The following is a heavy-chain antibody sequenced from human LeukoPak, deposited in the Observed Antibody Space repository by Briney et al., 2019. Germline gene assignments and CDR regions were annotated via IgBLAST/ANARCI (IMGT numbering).Heavy chain of an antibody. CDR2: IYPGDSDT. CDR1: GYSFTSYW. J-gene: IGHJ4*02. CDR3: ARLSLSDYYDFWSVPFDY. Sequence: GESLKISCKGSGYSFTSYWIGWVRQMPGKGLEWMGIIYPGDSDTRYSPSFQGQVTISADKSISTAYLQWSSLKASYTSMYYCARLSLSDYYDFWSVPFDYWGQGTLVTVSS. V-gene: IGHV5-51*01. D-gene: IGHD3-3*01.